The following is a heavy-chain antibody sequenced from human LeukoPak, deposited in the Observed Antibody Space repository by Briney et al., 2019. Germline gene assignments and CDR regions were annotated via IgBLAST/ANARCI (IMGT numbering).Heavy chain of an antibody. D-gene: IGHD3-10*01. J-gene: IGHJ4*02. CDR1: GGSVSSGSYY. CDR2: IYYSGST. CDR3: ARGRRSRGGTYFDS. V-gene: IGHV4-61*01. Sequence: PSETLSLTCTVSGGSVSSGSYYWSWIRQPPGKGLEWIGYIYYSGSTNYNPSLKSRVTISVDTSKDQFSLKLSSVTAADTAVYYCARGRRSRGGTYFDSWGQGTLVTVSS.